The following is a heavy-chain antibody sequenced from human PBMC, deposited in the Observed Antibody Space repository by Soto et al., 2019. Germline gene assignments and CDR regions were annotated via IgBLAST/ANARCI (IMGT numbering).Heavy chain of an antibody. CDR1: GYSFTSYW. CDR3: ARLEGALNYYFDY. V-gene: IGHV5-51*01. J-gene: IGHJ4*02. CDR2: IYPGDSDT. D-gene: IGHD1-26*01. Sequence: GESLKISCKGSGYSFTSYWIGWVRQMPGKGLEWVRIIYPGDSDTRYSRSFQGQVTISADKSISTPYLQWSCLKASETAMYYCARLEGALNYYFDYWGQGTLVTVSS.